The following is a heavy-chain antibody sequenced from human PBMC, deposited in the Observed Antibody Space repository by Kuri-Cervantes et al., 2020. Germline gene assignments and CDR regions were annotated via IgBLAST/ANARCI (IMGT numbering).Heavy chain of an antibody. D-gene: IGHD2-2*01. CDR2: IYYSGST. J-gene: IGHJ2*01. V-gene: IGHV4-59*12. CDR3: ARGSRKRRIVVVPAAMRYFDL. CDR1: GGSISSYY. Sequence: GSLRLSCTVSGGSISSYYWSWIRQPPGKGLEWIGYIYYSGSTNYNPSLKSRVTISVDTSKNQFSLKLSSVTAADTAVYYCARGSRKRRIVVVPAAMRYFDLWGRGTLVTVSS.